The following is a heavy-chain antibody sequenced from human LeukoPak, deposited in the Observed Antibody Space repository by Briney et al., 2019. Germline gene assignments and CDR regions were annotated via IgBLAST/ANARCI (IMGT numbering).Heavy chain of an antibody. J-gene: IGHJ4*02. V-gene: IGHV4-59*13. CDR1: GGSISSYY. Sequence: SETLSLTCTVSGGSISSYYWSWIRKPPGKGLEWIGYIYYSGSTNYNPSLKSRVTISVDTSKNQFSLKLSSVTAADTAVYYCARDSERYGIDYWGQGTLVTVSS. CDR3: ARDSERYGIDY. D-gene: IGHD5-24*01. CDR2: IYYSGST.